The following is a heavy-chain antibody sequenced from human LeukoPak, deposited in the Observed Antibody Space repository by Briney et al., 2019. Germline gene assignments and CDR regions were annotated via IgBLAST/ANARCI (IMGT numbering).Heavy chain of an antibody. V-gene: IGHV3-48*01. D-gene: IGHD3-22*01. Sequence: GGSLRLSCAASGFTFSSYSMNWVRQAPGKGLEWVSYISSSSSTIYYADSVKGRFTTSRDNAKNSLYLQTNSLRAEDTAVYYCARERGSGSRNYYDSSGYYDAFDIWGQGTMVTVSS. CDR1: GFTFSSYS. CDR2: ISSSSSTI. J-gene: IGHJ3*02. CDR3: ARERGSGSRNYYDSSGYYDAFDI.